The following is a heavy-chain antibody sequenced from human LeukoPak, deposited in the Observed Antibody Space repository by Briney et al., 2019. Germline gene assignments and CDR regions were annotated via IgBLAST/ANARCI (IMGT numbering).Heavy chain of an antibody. CDR3: ARATLGATTDY. Sequence: SETLSLTCTVSGYSISSGYYWGWIRQPPGKGLEWIGYIFHNGNTNYNPSLKSRLTISIDTSRNQFSLKLSSVSAADTAVYYCARATLGATTDYWGRGTLVTVSS. J-gene: IGHJ4*02. CDR2: IFHNGNT. V-gene: IGHV4-38-2*02. CDR1: GYSISSGYY. D-gene: IGHD1-26*01.